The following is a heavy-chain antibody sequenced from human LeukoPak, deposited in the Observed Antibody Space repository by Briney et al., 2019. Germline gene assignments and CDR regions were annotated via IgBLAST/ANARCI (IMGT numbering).Heavy chain of an antibody. CDR3: AREVYYDYVWGSYRWDAFDI. CDR1: GGSFSGYY. D-gene: IGHD3-16*02. J-gene: IGHJ3*02. V-gene: IGHV4-34*01. CDR2: INHSGST. Sequence: SETLSLTCAVYGGSFSGYYWSWIRQPPGKGLEWIGEINHSGSTNYNPSLKSRVTISVDTSKNQFSLKLSSVTAADTAVYYCAREVYYDYVWGSYRWDAFDIWGQGTMVTVSS.